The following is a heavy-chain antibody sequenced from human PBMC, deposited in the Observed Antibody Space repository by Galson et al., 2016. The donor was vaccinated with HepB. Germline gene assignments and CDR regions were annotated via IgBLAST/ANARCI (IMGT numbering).Heavy chain of an antibody. CDR1: GYSFNDYY. J-gene: IGHJ6*02. Sequence: QSGAEVKKPGESLKVSCKGSGYSFNDYYIGWLRQMPGKGLEWMGIIYPGDSATRYSPSFDGQVTISADKSVSTAYLQWSSLKTSDTAIYYCARDRGGGGDSGYDGRYYYFGMDVWGQGTTVTVFS. D-gene: IGHD5-12*01. CDR3: ARDRGGGGDSGYDGRYYYFGMDV. V-gene: IGHV5-51*01. CDR2: IYPGDSAT.